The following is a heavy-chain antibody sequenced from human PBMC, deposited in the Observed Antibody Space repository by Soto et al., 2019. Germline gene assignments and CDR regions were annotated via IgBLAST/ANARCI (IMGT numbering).Heavy chain of an antibody. CDR1: GGCLSSYY. J-gene: IGHJ5*02. D-gene: IGHD6-25*01. V-gene: IGHV4-59*01. CDR3: GSVRPSGYVLS. Sequence: EPLSVTCTGSGGCLSSYYWTWIRQSPGKGLEWIGYVYFSGNTNYNPSLKSRVAISIDTSKNQFSLRLASVTAADTAFYYCGSVRPSGYVLSWGQGTLVTVSS. CDR2: VYFSGNT.